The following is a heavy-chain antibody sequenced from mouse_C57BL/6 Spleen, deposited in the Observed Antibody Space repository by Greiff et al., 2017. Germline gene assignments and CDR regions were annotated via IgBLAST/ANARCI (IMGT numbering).Heavy chain of an antibody. J-gene: IGHJ2*01. Sequence: VKLMESGAELVKPGASVKISCKASGYAFSSYWMNWVKQRPGKGLEWIGQIYPGDGDTNYNGKFKGKATLTADKSSSTAYMQLSSLTSEDSAVYFCARGLHNYFDYWGQGTTLTVSS. CDR3: ARGLHNYFDY. V-gene: IGHV1-80*01. CDR2: IYPGDGDT. D-gene: IGHD2-4*01. CDR1: GYAFSSYW.